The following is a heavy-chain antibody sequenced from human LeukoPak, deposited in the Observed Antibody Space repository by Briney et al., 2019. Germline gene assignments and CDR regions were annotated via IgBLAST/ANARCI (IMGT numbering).Heavy chain of an antibody. CDR1: GFTFSSYG. CDR3: VGTIASRGSEY. V-gene: IGHV3-33*01. D-gene: IGHD6-6*01. J-gene: IGHJ4*02. CDR2: IWYDGSNK. Sequence: GRSLRLSCAASGFTFSSYGMHWVRQAPGKGLEWVAVIWYDGSNKYYADSVKGRFTISRDNSKNTLYLQMNSLRAEDTAVYYCVGTIASRGSEYWGQGALVTVSS.